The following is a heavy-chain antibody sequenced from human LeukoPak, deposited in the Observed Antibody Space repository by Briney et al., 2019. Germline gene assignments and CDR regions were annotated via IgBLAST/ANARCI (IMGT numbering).Heavy chain of an antibody. CDR3: AADRTGLAFDI. V-gene: IGHV4-39*07. CDR2: IYYSGST. J-gene: IGHJ3*02. Sequence: SETLSLTCTVSGGSISSSSYYWGWIRQPPGKGLEWIGSIYYSGSTYYNPSLKSRVTISVDTSKNQFSLKLSSVTAADTAVYYCAADRTGLAFDIWGQGTMVTVSS. D-gene: IGHD3-22*01. CDR1: GGSISSSSYY.